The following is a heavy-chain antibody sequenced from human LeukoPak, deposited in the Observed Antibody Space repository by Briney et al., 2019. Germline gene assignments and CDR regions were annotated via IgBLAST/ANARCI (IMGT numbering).Heavy chain of an antibody. D-gene: IGHD1-26*01. V-gene: IGHV1-2*02. Sequence: ASVKVSCKASGYTFTGYYMHWVRQAPGQGLEWMGWINPNSGGTNYAQIFQGRVTMTRDTSISTAYMELSRLRSDDTAVYYRARTQWEILPPLIYWGQGTLVTVSS. CDR3: ARTQWEILPPLIY. CDR2: INPNSGGT. CDR1: GYTFTGYY. J-gene: IGHJ4*02.